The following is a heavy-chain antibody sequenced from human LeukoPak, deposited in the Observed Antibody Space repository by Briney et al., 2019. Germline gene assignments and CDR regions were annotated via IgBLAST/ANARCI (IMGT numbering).Heavy chain of an antibody. V-gene: IGHV4-4*02. CDR3: ARLTPTTLSLYYYYMDV. Sequence: SETLSLTCAVSGGSISSSNWWSWVRQPPGKGREWIGRIFHTGTTDYKTSLKGRVTISVDKSKNQFSLKLTSVTAADTAVYYCARLTPTTLSLYYYYMDVWGKGTTVTVSS. CDR1: GGSISSSNW. D-gene: IGHD2/OR15-2a*01. CDR2: IFHTGTT. J-gene: IGHJ6*03.